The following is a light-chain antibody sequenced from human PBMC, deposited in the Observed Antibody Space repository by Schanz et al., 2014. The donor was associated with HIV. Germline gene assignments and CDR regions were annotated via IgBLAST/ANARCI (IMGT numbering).Light chain of an antibody. V-gene: IGLV2-14*03. CDR1: SSDVGADNS. CDR3: SSYTSSSTLDVV. J-gene: IGLJ2*01. Sequence: QSALTQPASVSGSPGQSITISCTGTSSDVGADNSVSWYQQHPGRAPRLLVYDVTYRPSGVSNRFSGSKSGNTASLTISGLQAEDEADYYCSSYTSSSTLDVVFGGGTKLTVL. CDR2: DVT.